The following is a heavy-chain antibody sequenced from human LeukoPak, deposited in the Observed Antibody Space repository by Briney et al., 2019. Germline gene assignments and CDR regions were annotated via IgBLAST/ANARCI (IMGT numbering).Heavy chain of an antibody. CDR3: AGGVRGVIISGWFDP. Sequence: SETLSLTCAVYGGSFSGYYWSWIRQPPGKGLEWIGEINHSGSTNYNPSLKSRVTISVDTSKNQFSLKLSSVTAADTAVYYCAGGVRGVIISGWFDPWGQGTLVTVSS. D-gene: IGHD3-10*01. CDR1: GGSFSGYY. J-gene: IGHJ5*02. V-gene: IGHV4-34*01. CDR2: INHSGST.